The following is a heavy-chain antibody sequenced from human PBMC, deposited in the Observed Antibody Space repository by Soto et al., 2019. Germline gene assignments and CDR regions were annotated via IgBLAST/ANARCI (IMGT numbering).Heavy chain of an antibody. V-gene: IGHV3-15*01. D-gene: IGHD3-16*02. CDR2: IKSKTDGGTT. CDR1: GFTFSNAW. J-gene: IGHJ4*02. Sequence: EVQLVESGGGLVKPGGSLRLSCAASGFTFSNAWMSWVRQAPGKGLEWVCRIKSKTDGGTTDYAAPVKGRFTISRDDSKNTLYLQMNSLKTEDTAVYYCTTLTYYDYIWGSYRPIDYWGQGTLVTVSS. CDR3: TTLTYYDYIWGSYRPIDY.